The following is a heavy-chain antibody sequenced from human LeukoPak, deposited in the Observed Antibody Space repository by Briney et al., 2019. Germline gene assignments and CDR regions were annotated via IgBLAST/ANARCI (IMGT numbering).Heavy chain of an antibody. CDR2: ISGSGGST. Sequence: GASLRLSCASSGFTFSSYAMRWVRQAPGKWLEWVSAISGSGGSTYYADSVKGRFTISRDNSKNTLYLQMKSLRAEDTAVYYCAKPASDFMLNWFDPWGQGTLVTGSS. CDR1: GFTFSSYA. J-gene: IGHJ5*02. V-gene: IGHV3-23*01. D-gene: IGHD3-16*01. CDR3: AKPASDFMLNWFDP.